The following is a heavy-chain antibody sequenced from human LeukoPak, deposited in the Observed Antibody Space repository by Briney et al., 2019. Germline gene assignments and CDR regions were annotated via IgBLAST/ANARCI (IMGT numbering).Heavy chain of an antibody. CDR3: AREGGYSYGYGFDY. CDR2: INSDGSST. V-gene: IGHV3-74*01. D-gene: IGHD5-18*01. Sequence: GGSLRLSCAASGFTFSSYWMHWVRQAPGKGLVWVSRINSDGSSTSYADSVKGRFTISRDNAKNTLYLQMNSLRAEDTAVYYCAREGGYSYGYGFDYWGQGTLVTVSS. CDR1: GFTFSSYW. J-gene: IGHJ4*02.